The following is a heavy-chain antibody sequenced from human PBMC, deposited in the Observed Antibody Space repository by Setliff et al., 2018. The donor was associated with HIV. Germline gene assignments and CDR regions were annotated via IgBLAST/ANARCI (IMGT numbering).Heavy chain of an antibody. J-gene: IGHJ5*02. CDR2: FHSSGST. D-gene: IGHD3-10*01. Sequence: SETLSLTCNVSGVSISTSGYYWGWIRQPPGKGLEWIGSFHSSGSTSYNPSLRSRVVLSVDTSKNQLSPRLSSVTAADTAVYYCAREYYYGSGSSFDPWGQGTLVTVSS. CDR3: AREYYYGSGSSFDP. CDR1: GVSISTSGYY. V-gene: IGHV4-39*02.